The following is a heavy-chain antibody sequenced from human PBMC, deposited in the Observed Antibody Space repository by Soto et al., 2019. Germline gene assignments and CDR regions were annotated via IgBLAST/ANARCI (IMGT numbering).Heavy chain of an antibody. CDR2: VYYRGRS. V-gene: IGHV4-39*01. J-gene: IGHJ4*02. D-gene: IGHD2-8*01. CDR3: VSQWASVLTLAYFDY. CDR1: GGSVSNSNYY. Sequence: SETLSLTCTVSGGSVSNSNYYWGWIRQSPGKGLEWIGSVYYRGRSYSNSSVKSRVTISVDTSKNQFSLNLNSVTASDTAVYYCVSQWASVLTLAYFDYWGPGALVTVSS.